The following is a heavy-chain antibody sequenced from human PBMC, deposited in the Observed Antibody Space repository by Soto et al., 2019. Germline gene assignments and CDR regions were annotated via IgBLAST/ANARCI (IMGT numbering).Heavy chain of an antibody. J-gene: IGHJ6*02. V-gene: IGHV3-23*01. D-gene: IGHD1-26*01. CDR1: GFTFSSYA. CDR3: ARGGDYYYYGMDV. CDR2: ISGSGGST. Sequence: EVQLLESGGGLVQPGGSLRLSCAASGFTFSSYAMSWVRQAPGKGLEWVSAISGSGGSTYYAVSVKGRFTISRDNSKNTLYLQMNSLRAEDTAVYYCARGGDYYYYGMDVWGQGTTVTVSS.